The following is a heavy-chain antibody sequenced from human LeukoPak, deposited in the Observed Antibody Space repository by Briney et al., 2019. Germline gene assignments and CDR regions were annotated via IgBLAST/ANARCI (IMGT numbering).Heavy chain of an antibody. Sequence: GGSLRLSCAASGFTVSSNYMSWVRQAPGKGLEWVSVIYSGGSTYYADSVNGRFTISRDNSKNTLYLQMNSLRVDDTAMYYCARSPGHSAYDLGYWGQGTLVTVSS. V-gene: IGHV3-66*01. CDR3: ARSPGHSAYDLGY. D-gene: IGHD5-12*01. CDR2: IYSGGST. J-gene: IGHJ4*02. CDR1: GFTVSSNY.